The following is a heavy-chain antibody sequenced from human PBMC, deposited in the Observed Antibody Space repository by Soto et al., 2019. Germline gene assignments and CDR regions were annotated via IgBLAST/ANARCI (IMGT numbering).Heavy chain of an antibody. V-gene: IGHV1-69*13. D-gene: IGHD3-22*01. CDR3: ARGGPYYYDSSGYYYI. Sequence: SVKVSCKASGGTFSSYAISWVRQAPGQGFEWMGGIIPIFGTANYAQKFQGRVTITADESTSTAYMELSSLRSEDTAVYYCARGGPYYYDSSGYYYIWGQGTQVTVSS. CDR1: GGTFSSYA. J-gene: IGHJ4*02. CDR2: IIPIFGTA.